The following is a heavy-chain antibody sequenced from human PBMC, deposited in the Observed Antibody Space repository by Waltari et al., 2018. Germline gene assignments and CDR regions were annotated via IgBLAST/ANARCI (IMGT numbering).Heavy chain of an antibody. CDR3: AKVTGVSGYLDAFDI. CDR2: ISGSGGST. D-gene: IGHD3-22*01. V-gene: IGHV3-23*01. J-gene: IGHJ3*02. Sequence: QSTGKGLEWVSAISGSGGSTDYADSVKGRFTIARDNSKNTLYLQMNSLRAEDTAVYYCAKVTGVSGYLDAFDIRGQGTMVTVSS.